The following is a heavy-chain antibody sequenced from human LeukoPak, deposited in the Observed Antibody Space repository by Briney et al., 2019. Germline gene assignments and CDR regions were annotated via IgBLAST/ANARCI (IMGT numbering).Heavy chain of an antibody. Sequence: GGSLRLSCAASGFTFSSYGMHWVRQAPGKGLEWVAFIRYDGSNKYYADSVKGRFTISRDNSKNTLYLQMNSLRAEDTAGYYCAKKRDTAMVTIDYWGQGTLVTVSS. CDR1: GFTFSSYG. D-gene: IGHD5-18*01. V-gene: IGHV3-30*02. CDR3: AKKRDTAMVTIDY. CDR2: IRYDGSNK. J-gene: IGHJ4*02.